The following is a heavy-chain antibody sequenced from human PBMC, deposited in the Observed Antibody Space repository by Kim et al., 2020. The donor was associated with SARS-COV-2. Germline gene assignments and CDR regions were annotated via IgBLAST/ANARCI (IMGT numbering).Heavy chain of an antibody. CDR2: IKEDGSDK. Sequence: GGSLRLSCVVSGFTFSDYWMSWVRQAPGKGLEWVANIKEDGSDKYYVDSAQGRFTISRDNAKNSVFLQMNSLRADDTAVYYCARGGGYCSHWGQGTLVTV. V-gene: IGHV3-7*01. CDR3: ARGGGYCSH. D-gene: IGHD2-15*01. J-gene: IGHJ4*02. CDR1: GFTFSDYW.